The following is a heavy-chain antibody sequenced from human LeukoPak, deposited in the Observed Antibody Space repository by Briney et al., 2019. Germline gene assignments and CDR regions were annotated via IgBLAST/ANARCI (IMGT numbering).Heavy chain of an antibody. CDR3: ARDGSGVWFDP. D-gene: IGHD6-19*01. Sequence: ASVKVSCKASGYTFNTYGISWVRQAPGQGLEWMGWINACNGDTNFAQKFQGRVTMTTDTSTTTAYMELRSLRSDDTAVYYCARDGSGVWFDPWGQGTLVTVSS. J-gene: IGHJ5*02. V-gene: IGHV1-18*01. CDR1: GYTFNTYG. CDR2: INACNGDT.